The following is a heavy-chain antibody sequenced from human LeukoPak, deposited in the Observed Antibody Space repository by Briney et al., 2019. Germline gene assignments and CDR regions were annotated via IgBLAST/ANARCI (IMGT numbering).Heavy chain of an antibody. CDR1: GFTFSNAW. J-gene: IGHJ6*02. V-gene: IGHV3-15*01. Sequence: PGGSLRLSCAASGFTFSNAWMSWVRQAPGKGLEWVGRIKGKTDGGTTDYAAPVKGRFTISRDDSKNTLYLQMNSLKTEDTAVYYCTTDSRDFDYYGMDVWGQGTTVTVSS. CDR2: IKGKTDGGTT. CDR3: TTDSRDFDYYGMDV.